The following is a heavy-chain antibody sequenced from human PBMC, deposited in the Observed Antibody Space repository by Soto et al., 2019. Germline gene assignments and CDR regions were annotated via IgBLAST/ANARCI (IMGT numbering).Heavy chain of an antibody. CDR2: ISGDAGST. V-gene: IGHV3-23*01. J-gene: IGHJ5*02. Sequence: GGSLRLSCAASGFTFSNFAMNWVRQAPGKGLEWVSGISGDAGSTYYADSVRGRFTTSRDNSKNTLYVQMNSLRAEDTAVYYCVKDGGYCSSSTCYSPRNHYFAPWGQGTLVTVSS. CDR1: GFTFSNFA. D-gene: IGHD2-2*01. CDR3: VKDGGYCSSSTCYSPRNHYFAP.